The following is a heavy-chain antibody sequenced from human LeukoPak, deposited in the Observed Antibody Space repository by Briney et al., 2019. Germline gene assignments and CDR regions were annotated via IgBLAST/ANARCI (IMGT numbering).Heavy chain of an antibody. CDR2: IYYSGST. Sequence: SETLSLTCTVSGGSISSGGYFWSWIRQHPGKGLEWIGYIYYSGSTYYNPSLKSRVTISVDTSKNQFSLKLSSVTAADTAVYYCARGRNHGDYADYYYGMDVWGQGTTVTVSS. D-gene: IGHD4-17*01. V-gene: IGHV4-31*03. J-gene: IGHJ6*02. CDR3: ARGRNHGDYADYYYGMDV. CDR1: GGSISSGGYF.